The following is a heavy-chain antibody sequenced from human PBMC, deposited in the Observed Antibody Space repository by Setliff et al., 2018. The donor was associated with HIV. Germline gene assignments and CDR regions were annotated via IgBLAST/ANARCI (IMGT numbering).Heavy chain of an antibody. D-gene: IGHD6-19*01. V-gene: IGHV4-31*03. J-gene: IGHJ4*02. Sequence: PSETLSLTCTVSGGSISSGGYYWSWIRQHPGKGLEWIGYIYYSGSTYYNPSLKSRVTISVDTSKNQFSLKLGSVTAADTAVYFCARRFEQWLAFDYWGQGTLVTVSS. CDR1: GGSISSGGYY. CDR3: ARRFEQWLAFDY. CDR2: IYYSGST.